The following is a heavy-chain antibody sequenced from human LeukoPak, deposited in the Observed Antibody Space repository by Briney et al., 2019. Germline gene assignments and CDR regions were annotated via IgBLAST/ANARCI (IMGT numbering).Heavy chain of an antibody. D-gene: IGHD1-26*01. CDR2: IWFDGSKI. J-gene: IGHJ4*02. V-gene: IGHV3-33*01. Sequence: GGSLRLSCAASVFTFNTYGMRWVRQTPGKGLEWVSVIWFDGSKIYYTDSVKGRFTISRDNSKNTLFLQMNSLRAEDSGVYYCARDLAKGRYFDYWGEGTLVTVSS. CDR1: VFTFNTYG. CDR3: ARDLAKGRYFDY.